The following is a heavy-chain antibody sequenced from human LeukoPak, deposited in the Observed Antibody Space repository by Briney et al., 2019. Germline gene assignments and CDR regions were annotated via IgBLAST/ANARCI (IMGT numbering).Heavy chain of an antibody. D-gene: IGHD3-3*01. CDR2: INHSGST. V-gene: IGHV4-34*01. CDR3: ARAPPFYDFWSGYPAYYFDY. J-gene: IGHJ4*02. CDR1: GGSFSGYY. Sequence: SETLSLTCAVYGGSFSGYYWSWIRQPPGKGLEWIGEINHSGSTNYNPSLKSRVTISVDTSKNQFSLKLSSVTAADTAVYYCARAPPFYDFWSGYPAYYFDYWGQGTLVTVSS.